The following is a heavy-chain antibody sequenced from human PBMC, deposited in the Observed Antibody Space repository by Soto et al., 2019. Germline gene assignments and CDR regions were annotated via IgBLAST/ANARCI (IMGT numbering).Heavy chain of an antibody. Sequence: QVQLQESGPGLVKPSETLSLTCTVSGGSISSYYWSWIRQPAGKGLEWIGRIYTSGSTNYNPSLKSRVTMSVDTSKNQYYLKMSSVTAADTAVYYCARTGYSSIWWFDPWGQGTLVTVST. V-gene: IGHV4-4*07. J-gene: IGHJ5*02. CDR1: GGSISSYY. D-gene: IGHD6-19*01. CDR2: IYTSGST. CDR3: ARTGYSSIWWFDP.